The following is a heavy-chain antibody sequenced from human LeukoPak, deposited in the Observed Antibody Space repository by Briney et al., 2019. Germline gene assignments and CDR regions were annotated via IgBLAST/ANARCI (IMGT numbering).Heavy chain of an antibody. Sequence: SEPLSLTCSVSGGSMITYHWSWVRQSPGEGLEWLGHIYYSGTTTYNPSLESRVTISIDTFNSLFSLNLNSVTAADTAVYYCARASPDDYGDYESYWGQGTLVTVSS. CDR1: GGSMITYH. J-gene: IGHJ4*02. V-gene: IGHV4-59*08. CDR3: ARASPDDYGDYESY. D-gene: IGHD4-17*01. CDR2: IYYSGTT.